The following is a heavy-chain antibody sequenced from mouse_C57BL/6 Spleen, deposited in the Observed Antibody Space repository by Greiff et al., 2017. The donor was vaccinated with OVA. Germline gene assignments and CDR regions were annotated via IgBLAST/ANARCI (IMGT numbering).Heavy chain of an antibody. CDR3: AREGYDGGFAY. J-gene: IGHJ3*01. V-gene: IGHV1-52*01. Sequence: QVQLKESGAELVRPGSSVKLSCKASGYTFTSYWMHWVKQRPIQGLEWIGNIDPSDSETHYNQKFKDKATLTVDKSSSTAYMQLSSLTSEDSAVYYCAREGYDGGFAYWGQGTLVTVSA. CDR2: IDPSDSET. D-gene: IGHD2-2*01. CDR1: GYTFTSYW.